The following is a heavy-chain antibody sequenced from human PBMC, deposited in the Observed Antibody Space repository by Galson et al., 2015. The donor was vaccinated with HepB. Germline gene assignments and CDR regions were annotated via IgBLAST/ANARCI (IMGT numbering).Heavy chain of an antibody. CDR2: INPNSGGT. D-gene: IGHD5-12*01. V-gene: IGHV1-2*06. Sequence: VKVSCKASGYTFTGYYMHWVRQAPGQGLEWMGRINPNSGGTNYAQKFQGRVTMTRDTSISTAYMELSRLRSDDTAVYYCARDVIVATIEGGSYYYYYMDVWGKGTTVTVSS. CDR1: GYTFTGYY. J-gene: IGHJ6*03. CDR3: ARDVIVATIEGGSYYYYYMDV.